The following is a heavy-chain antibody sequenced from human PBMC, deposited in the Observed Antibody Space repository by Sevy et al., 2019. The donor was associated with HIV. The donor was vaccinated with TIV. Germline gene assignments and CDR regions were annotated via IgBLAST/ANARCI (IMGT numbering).Heavy chain of an antibody. J-gene: IGHJ2*01. Sequence: GESLKISCAASGFTFSSDWMHWVRQAPGKGLVWVSRINSDGSSTSYADSVKGRFTISRDNAKNTLYLQMNSLRAEDTTVYYCARDSSGWYSVFGYFDLWGRGTLVTVSS. V-gene: IGHV3-74*01. D-gene: IGHD6-19*01. CDR3: ARDSSGWYSVFGYFDL. CDR1: GFTFSSDW. CDR2: INSDGSST.